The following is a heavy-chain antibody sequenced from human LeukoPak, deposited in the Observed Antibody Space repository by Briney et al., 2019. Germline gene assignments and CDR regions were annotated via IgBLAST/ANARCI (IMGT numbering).Heavy chain of an antibody. V-gene: IGHV3-23*01. D-gene: IGHD3-22*01. CDR2: ISDSDGHT. CDR1: GFTFDDYG. Sequence: PGGSLRLSCAASGFTFDDYGMNWVRQAPGKGLEWVSAISDSDGHTYYADSVKGRFTISRDNSKNTLYLQMNSLRAEDTAVYYCAKDYSSGYYYDYWGQGTLVTVSS. J-gene: IGHJ4*02. CDR3: AKDYSSGYYYDY.